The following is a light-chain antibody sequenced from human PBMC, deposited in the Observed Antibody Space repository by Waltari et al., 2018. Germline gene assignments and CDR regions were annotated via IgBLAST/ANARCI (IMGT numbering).Light chain of an antibody. CDR2: DAS. V-gene: IGKV3-11*01. CDR3: QQRRSWPLT. Sequence: EIVLTQSPAILSFSPGERATLSCRASQSVWTYLAWYQQRPGQSPRLLIYDASYRATGIPGRFSGSGSETDFTLTISSLQPEDFAVYYCQQRRSWPLTFGGGTRVQI. CDR1: QSVWTY. J-gene: IGKJ4*01.